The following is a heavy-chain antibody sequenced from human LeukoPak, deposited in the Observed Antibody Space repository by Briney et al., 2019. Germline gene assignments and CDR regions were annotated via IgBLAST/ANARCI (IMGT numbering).Heavy chain of an antibody. CDR1: GYTFTSYG. CDR2: ISAYNGNT. Sequence: GASVKVSCKASGYTFTSYGISRVRQAPGQGLQWMGWISAYNGNTNYAQKFQGRVTMTTDTSTSTAHMELRSLRSGDTAVYYCARDDPVGFPVGFDYWGQGTLVTVSS. D-gene: IGHD1-26*01. J-gene: IGHJ4*02. V-gene: IGHV1-18*01. CDR3: ARDDPVGFPVGFDY.